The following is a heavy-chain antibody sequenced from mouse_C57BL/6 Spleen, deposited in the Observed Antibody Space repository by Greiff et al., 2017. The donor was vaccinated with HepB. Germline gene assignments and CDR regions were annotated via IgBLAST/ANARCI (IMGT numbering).Heavy chain of an antibody. J-gene: IGHJ3*01. Sequence: EVQLQQSGAELVRPGASVKLSCTASGFNIKDDYMHWVKQRPEQGLEWIGWIDPENGDTEYASKFQGKATITADTSSNPAYLQLSSLTSEDTAVYYCTTWGDYGPAWFAYWGQGTLVTVSA. D-gene: IGHD2-4*01. CDR3: TTWGDYGPAWFAY. CDR2: IDPENGDT. V-gene: IGHV14-4*01. CDR1: GFNIKDDY.